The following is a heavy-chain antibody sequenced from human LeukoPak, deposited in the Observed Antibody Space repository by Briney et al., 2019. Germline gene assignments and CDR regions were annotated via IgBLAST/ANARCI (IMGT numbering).Heavy chain of an antibody. Sequence: SETLSLTCTVSGGSISSGDYYWSWIRQPPGKGLEWIGYIYYSGSTYYNPSLKSRVTISVDTSKNQFSLKLSSVTAADTAVYYCARDPKWFGELYWFDPWGQGTLVTVSS. CDR3: ARDPKWFGELYWFDP. V-gene: IGHV4-30-4*01. J-gene: IGHJ5*02. CDR1: GGSISSGDYY. D-gene: IGHD3-10*01. CDR2: IYYSGST.